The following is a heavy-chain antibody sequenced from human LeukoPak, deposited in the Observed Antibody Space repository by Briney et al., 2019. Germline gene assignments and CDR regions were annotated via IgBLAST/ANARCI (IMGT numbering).Heavy chain of an antibody. Sequence: ASVKVSYKASGYTFTGYYMHWVRQAPGHGLEWMGWINPNSGGTNYAQKFQGRVTMTRDTSISTAYMELSRLRSDDTAVYYCARDLVIAAAGAYFDYWGQGTLVTVSS. V-gene: IGHV1-2*02. CDR1: GYTFTGYY. CDR3: ARDLVIAAAGAYFDY. J-gene: IGHJ4*02. CDR2: INPNSGGT. D-gene: IGHD6-13*01.